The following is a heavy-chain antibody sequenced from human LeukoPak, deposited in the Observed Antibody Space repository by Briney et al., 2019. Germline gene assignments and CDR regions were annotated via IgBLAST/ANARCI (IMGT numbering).Heavy chain of an antibody. J-gene: IGHJ4*02. Sequence: GGSLRLSCAASGFTFSSYSMNWVRQAPGKGLEWVSSISSSSSYIYYADSVKGRFTISRDNAKNSLYLQMNSQRAEDTAVYYCARDPRYYYDSSGQNWGQGTLVTVSS. CDR3: ARDPRYYYDSSGQN. CDR2: ISSSSSYI. V-gene: IGHV3-21*01. D-gene: IGHD3-22*01. CDR1: GFTFSSYS.